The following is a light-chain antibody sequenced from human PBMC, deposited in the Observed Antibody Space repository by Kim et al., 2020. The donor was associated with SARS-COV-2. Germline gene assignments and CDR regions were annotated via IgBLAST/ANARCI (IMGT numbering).Light chain of an antibody. V-gene: IGKV4-1*01. J-gene: IGKJ4*01. CDR3: QQYYDAPLT. CDR2: WAS. Sequence: DIVMTQSPDSLAVSLGERATINCKSRQSLLYSSNNKNYLAWYQQKPGQPPKLLIYWASTRESGVPDRFSGSGSGTDFTLTISSLQAEDVAVYYCQQYYDAPLTFGGGTKVEIK. CDR1: QSLLYSSNNKNY.